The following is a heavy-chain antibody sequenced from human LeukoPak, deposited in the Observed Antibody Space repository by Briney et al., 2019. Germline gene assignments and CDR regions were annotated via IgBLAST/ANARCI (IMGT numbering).Heavy chain of an antibody. Sequence: SETLSLTCTVSGGSISSYYWSWIRQPPGKGLEWIGYIYYSGSTNYNPSLKSRVTISVDTSKNQFSLKLSSVTAADTAVYYCARLRYYYDSSGYYYFDHWGQGTLVTVSS. V-gene: IGHV4-59*08. CDR2: IYYSGST. D-gene: IGHD3-22*01. CDR1: GGSISSYY. CDR3: ARLRYYYDSSGYYYFDH. J-gene: IGHJ4*02.